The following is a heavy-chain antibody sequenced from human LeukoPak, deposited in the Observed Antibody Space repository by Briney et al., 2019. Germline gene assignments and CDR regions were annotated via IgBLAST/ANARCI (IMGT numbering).Heavy chain of an antibody. D-gene: IGHD1-26*01. Sequence: ETLSLTCTVSGGSISSYYWSWVRQAPGKGLEWVSAISGSGGSTYYADSVKGRFTISRDNSKNTLYLQMNSLRADDTAVYYCAKVGWELRDAFDIWGQGTMVTVSS. CDR1: GGSISSYY. CDR2: ISGSGGST. J-gene: IGHJ3*02. CDR3: AKVGWELRDAFDI. V-gene: IGHV3-23*01.